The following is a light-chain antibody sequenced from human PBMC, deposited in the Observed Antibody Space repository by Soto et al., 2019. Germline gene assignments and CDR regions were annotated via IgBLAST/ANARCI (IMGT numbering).Light chain of an antibody. CDR2: AAS. Sequence: AIRMTQSPSSLSASTGDRVTITCRASQGISSYLAWYQQTPGKAPKLLIYAASTLQSGVQSRFSGSGSGTDFTLTISCLQSEDFATYYCQQYYSYPTWTFGQGTKVDIK. CDR1: QGISSY. V-gene: IGKV1-8*01. J-gene: IGKJ1*01. CDR3: QQYYSYPTWT.